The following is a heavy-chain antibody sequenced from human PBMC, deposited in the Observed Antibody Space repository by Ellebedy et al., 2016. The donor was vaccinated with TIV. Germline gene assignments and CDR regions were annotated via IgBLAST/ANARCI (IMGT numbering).Heavy chain of an antibody. CDR2: ISGLNGKT. D-gene: IGHD6-19*01. CDR3: ARDNTVGGTNWLHP. CDR1: GYTFTSYG. J-gene: IGHJ5*02. V-gene: IGHV1-18*01. Sequence: AASVKVSCKTSGYTFTSYGVSWVRQAPGQGLEWMGWISGLNGKTKYARTVQGRVTLTTDTAARTVYMELTSLRSDDTAVYYCARDNTVGGTNWLHPWGQGTLVIVSS.